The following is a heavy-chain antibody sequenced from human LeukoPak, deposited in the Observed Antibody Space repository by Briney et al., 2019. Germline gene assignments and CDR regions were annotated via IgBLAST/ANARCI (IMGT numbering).Heavy chain of an antibody. CDR3: AHEPLGNDAFDI. J-gene: IGHJ3*02. V-gene: IGHV2-5*02. CDR2: IYWDDDK. Sequence: SGPTLLKPTPTLTLTCTFSGFSRRSSGVGVGWIRQPPGKALEWLSLIYWDDDKRYSPSLKSRLTITKDTSKNQVVLTMTNMDPVDTATYYCAHEPLGNDAFDIWGQGTMVTVSS. D-gene: IGHD1-26*01. CDR1: GFSRRSSGVG.